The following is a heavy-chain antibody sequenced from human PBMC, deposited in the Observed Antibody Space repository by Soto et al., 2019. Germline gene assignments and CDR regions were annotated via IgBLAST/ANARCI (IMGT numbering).Heavy chain of an antibody. CDR3: ARSTGRY. D-gene: IGHD2-15*01. V-gene: IGHV4-30-4*01. CDR1: GAPISSDDYY. J-gene: IGHJ4*02. CDR2: IYFSGNT. Sequence: QVQLQESGPRLVKPSQTLSLTCTVSGAPISSDDYYWSWIRQPPGKGLEWIGYIYFSGNTYYNPSLRRRLSLSIGTSRNQFSLKLSSVTGADTAVYYCARSTGRYWGQGTLVTVSS.